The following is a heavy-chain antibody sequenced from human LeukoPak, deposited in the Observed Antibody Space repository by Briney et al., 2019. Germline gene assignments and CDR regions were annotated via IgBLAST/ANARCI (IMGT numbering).Heavy chain of an antibody. Sequence: ASVKVSCKASGYTFTSYGISWVRQAPGQGLEWMGWISAYNGNTNYAQKLQGRVTMTTDTSTSTAYMELRSLRSDDTAVYYCARWVESYYYYGMDVWGQGTAVTASS. V-gene: IGHV1-18*01. CDR1: GYTFTSYG. CDR3: ARWVESYYYYGMDV. J-gene: IGHJ6*02. CDR2: ISAYNGNT.